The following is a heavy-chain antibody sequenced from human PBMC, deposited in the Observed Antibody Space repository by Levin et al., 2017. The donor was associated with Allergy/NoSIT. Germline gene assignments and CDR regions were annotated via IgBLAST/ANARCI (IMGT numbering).Heavy chain of an antibody. CDR3: AHSPYDYVWGSYRLDAFDI. V-gene: IGHV2-5*02. D-gene: IGHD3-16*02. CDR2: IYWDDDK. Sequence: ESGPTLVKPTQTLTLTCTFSGFSLSTSGVGVGWIRQPPGKALEWLALIYWDDDKRYSPSLKSRLTITKDTSKNQVDLTMTNIDPVYTATSYCAHSPYDYVWGSYRLDAFDIWGQGTMVTVSS. CDR1: GFSLSTSGVG. J-gene: IGHJ3*02.